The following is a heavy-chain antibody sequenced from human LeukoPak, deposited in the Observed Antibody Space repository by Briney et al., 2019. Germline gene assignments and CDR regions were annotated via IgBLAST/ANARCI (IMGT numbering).Heavy chain of an antibody. CDR2: ISSSGSTI. Sequence: QSGGSLRLSCAASGFTFSSYEMNWVRQAPGKGLEWVSYISSSGSTIYYADSVKGRFTISRDNAKNSLYLQMNSLRAEDTAVYYCARGGYNSGWGYYYYYGMDVWGQGTTVTVSS. CDR3: ARGGYNSGWGYYYYYGMDV. CDR1: GFTFSSYE. D-gene: IGHD5-24*01. V-gene: IGHV3-48*03. J-gene: IGHJ6*02.